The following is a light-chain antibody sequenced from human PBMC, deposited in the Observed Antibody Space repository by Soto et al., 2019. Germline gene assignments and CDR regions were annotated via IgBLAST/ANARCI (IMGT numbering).Light chain of an antibody. Sequence: QSVSTQPPSVSAAPGQKVTISCSGSSSNIGSDYVSWYQQLPGTAPKLLIYENYERPSEIPDRFSGSKSGTSANLGITGLQTGDEADYYCAAWDTSLTGGVFGGGTKLTVL. CDR2: ENY. CDR1: SSNIGSDY. V-gene: IGLV1-51*02. CDR3: AAWDTSLTGGV. J-gene: IGLJ3*02.